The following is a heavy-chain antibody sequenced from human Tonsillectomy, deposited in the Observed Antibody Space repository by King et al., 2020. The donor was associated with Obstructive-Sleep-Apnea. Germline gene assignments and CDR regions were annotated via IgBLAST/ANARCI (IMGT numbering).Heavy chain of an antibody. CDR3: AKDFTGGYDFSVNWGYYYGMDV. D-gene: IGHD5-12*01. CDR1: GFTFDDYA. Sequence: QLVQSGGGLVQPGRSLRLSCAASGFTFDDYAMHWVRQAPGKGLEWVSGISWISVSIGYAEAVKGRFTISRDNAKNSLSLQMNSLRAEDTSLYYCAKDFTGGYDFSVNWGYYYGMDVWGQGTTVTVSS. CDR2: ISWISVSI. V-gene: IGHV3-9*01. J-gene: IGHJ6*02.